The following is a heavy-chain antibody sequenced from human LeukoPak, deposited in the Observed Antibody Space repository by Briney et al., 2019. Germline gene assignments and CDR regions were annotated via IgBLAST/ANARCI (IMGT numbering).Heavy chain of an antibody. D-gene: IGHD6-19*01. V-gene: IGHV3-21*01. J-gene: IGHJ4*02. Sequence: TGGSLRLSCAASGFSFSTYSMNWVRQAPGKGLEWVAYISGGSGYIYYADSVKGRFTVSRDNAENSLYLQMNSLRAEDTAVYYCARQGGMQSFDYWGQGILVIVSS. CDR1: GFSFSTYS. CDR3: ARQGGMQSFDY. CDR2: ISGGSGYI.